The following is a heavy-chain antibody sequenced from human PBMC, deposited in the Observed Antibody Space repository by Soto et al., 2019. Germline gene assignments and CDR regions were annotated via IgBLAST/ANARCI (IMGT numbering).Heavy chain of an antibody. CDR3: AREGYCSSTSCYDLIWFDP. Sequence: SETLSLTCTVSGGSISSGDYYWSWIRQPPGKGLEWIGYIYYSGSTYYNPSLKSRVTISVDTSKNQFSLKLSSVTAADTAVYYCAREGYCSSTSCYDLIWFDPWGQGTLVTVSS. D-gene: IGHD2-2*01. J-gene: IGHJ5*02. V-gene: IGHV4-30-4*01. CDR2: IYYSGST. CDR1: GGSISSGDYY.